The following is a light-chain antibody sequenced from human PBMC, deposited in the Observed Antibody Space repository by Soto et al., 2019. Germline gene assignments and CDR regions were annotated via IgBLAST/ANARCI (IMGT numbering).Light chain of an antibody. J-gene: IGLJ1*01. Sequence: QSALTQPASVSGSPEQSITISCTGTSSDVGTYNYVSWYQQHPGKAPKLMIYEVSNRPSGVSNRFSGSKSGNTASLTISGLQAEDEADYYCSSYTSSTNYVFGAGTKVTVL. CDR1: SSDVGTYNY. V-gene: IGLV2-14*01. CDR3: SSYTSSTNYV. CDR2: EVS.